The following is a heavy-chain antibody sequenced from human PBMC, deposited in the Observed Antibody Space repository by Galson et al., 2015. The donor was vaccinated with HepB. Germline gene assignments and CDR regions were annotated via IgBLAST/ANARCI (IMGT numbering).Heavy chain of an antibody. D-gene: IGHD4-17*01. Sequence: SLRLSCAASGFTFSNSGMHWVRQAPGKGLEWVAVISYDGTNKYYADSVKGRFTISRDNSKNTLYLQMNSLRAEDTAVYYCAKVHDYGDYFDYWGQGTLVTVSS. CDR2: ISYDGTNK. V-gene: IGHV3-30*18. CDR3: AKVHDYGDYFDY. CDR1: GFTFSNSG. J-gene: IGHJ4*02.